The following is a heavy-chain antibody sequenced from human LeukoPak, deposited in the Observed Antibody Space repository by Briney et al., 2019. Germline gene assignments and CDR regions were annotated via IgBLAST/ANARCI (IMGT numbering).Heavy chain of an antibody. Sequence: GGSLRLSCAASGFIVSNNYMSWVRQAPGKGLEWVSILYSAGATYYADSVRGRFTIARDISRNTVFLQMNSLRAEDTAVYYCASGGLGARKYYSDPFHYWGQGTLVTVSP. CDR3: ASGGLGARKYYSDPFHY. J-gene: IGHJ4*02. CDR1: GFIVSNNY. V-gene: IGHV3-53*01. CDR2: LYSAGAT. D-gene: IGHD3-16*01.